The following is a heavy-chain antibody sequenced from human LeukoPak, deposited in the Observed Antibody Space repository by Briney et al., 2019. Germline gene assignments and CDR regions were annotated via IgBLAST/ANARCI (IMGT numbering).Heavy chain of an antibody. D-gene: IGHD6-25*01. CDR2: ISTYNGDI. CDR1: GYTFNTYG. J-gene: IGHJ4*02. Sequence: ASVKVSCKASGYTFNTYGISWVRQAPGQGLEWMGWISTYNGDINYVQNLQGRVTMTTDTFTSTAYMELMSLRSDDTAVYYCLRDAQRPRLTPDYWGQGTLVTVSS. V-gene: IGHV1-18*01. CDR3: LRDAQRPRLTPDY.